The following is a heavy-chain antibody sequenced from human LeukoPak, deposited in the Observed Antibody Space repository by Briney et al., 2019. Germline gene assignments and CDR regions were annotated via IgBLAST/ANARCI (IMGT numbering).Heavy chain of an antibody. J-gene: IGHJ4*02. V-gene: IGHV4-34*01. CDR2: INHSGST. CDR1: GGSFSGYY. CDR3: ARATVTRPFDY. Sequence: KSSETLSLTCAVYGGSFSGYYWSWIRQPPGKGLEWIGEINHSGSTNYNPSLKSRVTISVDTSKNQFSLKLSSVTAADTAVYYCARATVTRPFDYWGQGTLVTVSS. D-gene: IGHD4-17*01.